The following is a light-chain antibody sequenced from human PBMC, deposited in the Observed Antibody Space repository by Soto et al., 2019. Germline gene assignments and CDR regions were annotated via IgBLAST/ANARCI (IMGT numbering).Light chain of an antibody. CDR1: SSDVGNYNL. V-gene: IGLV2-23*01. CDR2: EGS. J-gene: IGLJ2*01. Sequence: QSALTQPASVSGSPGQSITISCTGTSSDVGNYNLVSWYQQHTGKAPKLMIYEGSKRPSGVSNRFSGSKSGNTASLTISGLQAEDEADYYCCSYAGSSIHVVFGGGTKLTVL. CDR3: CSYAGSSIHVV.